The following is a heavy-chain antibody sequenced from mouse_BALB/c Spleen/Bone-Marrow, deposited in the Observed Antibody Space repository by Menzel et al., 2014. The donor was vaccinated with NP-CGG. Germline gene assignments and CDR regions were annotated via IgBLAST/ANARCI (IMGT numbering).Heavy chain of an antibody. D-gene: IGHD2-10*02. J-gene: IGHJ4*01. CDR2: IYPSDSYT. Sequence: VKLVESGAELVRPGASVKVSCKASGYTFTSYWINWVKQRPGQGLEWIGNIYPSDSYTSYNQNFKDKATLTVDKSSSTAYMQLSSPTSEDSAVYYCTRQYGNYYAMDYWGQGTSVTVSS. CDR3: TRQYGNYYAMDY. V-gene: IGHV1S126*01. CDR1: GYTFTSYW.